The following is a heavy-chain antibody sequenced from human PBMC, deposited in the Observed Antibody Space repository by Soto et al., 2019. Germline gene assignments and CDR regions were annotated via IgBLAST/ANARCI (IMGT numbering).Heavy chain of an antibody. V-gene: IGHV3-30*03. CDR3: ARDMLGGSGSYYSALGAFDI. CDR2: ISYDGNEK. J-gene: IGHJ3*02. Sequence: GGSLRLSCAASGFTFSSYGMHWVRQAPGKGLDWVADISYDGNEKFYADSVKGRFTISRDNSKNTLYLQMNSLRAEDTAVYYCARDMLGGSGSYYSALGAFDIWGQGTMVTVSS. CDR1: GFTFSSYG. D-gene: IGHD3-10*01.